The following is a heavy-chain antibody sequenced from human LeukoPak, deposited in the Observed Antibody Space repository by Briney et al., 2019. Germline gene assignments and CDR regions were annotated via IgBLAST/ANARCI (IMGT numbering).Heavy chain of an antibody. CDR2: IYYSGSI. J-gene: IGHJ6*03. CDR1: GGSISSGGYY. V-gene: IGHV4-31*03. D-gene: IGHD1-26*01. CDR3: ARVRRGGSYSAPFYYYYYMDV. Sequence: PSETLSLTCTVSGGSISSGGYYWSWIRQHPGKGLEWIGYIYYSGSIYYNPSLKSRVTISVDTSKNQFSLKLSSVTAADTAVYYCARVRRGGSYSAPFYYYYYMDVWGKGTTVTVSS.